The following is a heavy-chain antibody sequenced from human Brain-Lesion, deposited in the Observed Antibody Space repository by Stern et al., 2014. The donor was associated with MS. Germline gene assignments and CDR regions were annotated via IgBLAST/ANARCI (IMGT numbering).Heavy chain of an antibody. CDR1: GSPISSAFY. V-gene: IGHV4-38-2*02. CDR3: TRDSSISRFFI. Sequence: QVQLQESGPGLVKPSETLSLTCTVSGSPISSAFYWGGIRQPPGKGLEWIGTLSHSGSTFYNPSLKSSVAILSDPSKNHFPLRLTSVTAADTAVYYCTRDSSISRFFIWGQGTLVTVSS. CDR2: LSHSGST. D-gene: IGHD6-13*01. J-gene: IGHJ4*02.